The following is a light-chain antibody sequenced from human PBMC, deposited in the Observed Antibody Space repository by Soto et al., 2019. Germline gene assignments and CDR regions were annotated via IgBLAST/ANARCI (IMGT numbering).Light chain of an antibody. CDR3: NHRSSWPAT. V-gene: IGKV3-11*01. J-gene: IGKJ1*01. Sequence: ETVLTQSPATLSLSPGEGATLSCRASQSVGSALAWYQQKPGQAPRLLIHDVSIRAAGVPARFSGSGSGTGFTLPISNLESEDFAVYYCNHRSSWPATFGQGTKVEI. CDR1: QSVGSA. CDR2: DVS.